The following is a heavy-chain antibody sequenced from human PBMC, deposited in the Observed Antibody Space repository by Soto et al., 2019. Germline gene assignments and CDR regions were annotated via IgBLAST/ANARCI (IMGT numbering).Heavy chain of an antibody. J-gene: IGHJ6*02. CDR2: ISAYNGNT. D-gene: IGHD1-7*01. V-gene: IGHV1-18*01. CDR3: AGPPELTRIYYYYGMDV. Sequence: ASVKVSCKASGGTFTSYGISWVRQAPGQGLEWMGWISAYNGNTNYAQKLQGRVTMTTDTSTSTAYMELSSLRSEDTAVYYCAGPPELTRIYYYYGMDVWGQGTTVTVSS. CDR1: GGTFTSYG.